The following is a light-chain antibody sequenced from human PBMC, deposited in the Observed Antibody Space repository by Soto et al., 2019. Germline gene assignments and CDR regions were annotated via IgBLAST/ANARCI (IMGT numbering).Light chain of an antibody. CDR2: AAS. Sequence: DIQMTQSPSSLSASVGDRVTITCRASQGISDYLAWYQQKPGQVPNLLIFAASTLQAEVPSRFSGSGSGTDFTLTISSLQPEDVATYYCQKYNSAPLTFGGGTKVEIK. CDR1: QGISDY. J-gene: IGKJ4*01. CDR3: QKYNSAPLT. V-gene: IGKV1-27*01.